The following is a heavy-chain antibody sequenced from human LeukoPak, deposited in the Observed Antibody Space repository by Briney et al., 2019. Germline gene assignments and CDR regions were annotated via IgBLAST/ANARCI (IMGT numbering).Heavy chain of an antibody. Sequence: ASVKVSCKASGYTFTIYAMNWVRQAPGQGLEWMGWINTNTGNPTYAQGFTGRFVFSLGTPVSTAYLQISSLKAEDTAVYYCARDQSSSWSHYYYMDVWGKGTTVTVSS. CDR3: ARDQSSSWSHYYYMDV. CDR1: GYTFTIYA. D-gene: IGHD6-13*01. V-gene: IGHV7-4-1*02. CDR2: INTNTGNP. J-gene: IGHJ6*03.